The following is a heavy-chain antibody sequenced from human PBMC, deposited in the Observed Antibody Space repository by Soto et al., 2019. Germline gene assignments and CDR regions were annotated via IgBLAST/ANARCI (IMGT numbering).Heavy chain of an antibody. D-gene: IGHD2-8*02. CDR3: ARDSLTGNWFDS. J-gene: IGHJ5*01. V-gene: IGHV4-30-2*06. CDR1: GGSISSGGYS. CDR2: IYHSGGT. Sequence: SETLSLTCAVSGGSISSGGYSWNWIRQLPGKGLEWIGYIYHSGGTLYNPSLKSRVTISVDKSRNQFSLTLTSVAAADTAVYYGARDSLTGNWFDSWGQGTLVTVSS.